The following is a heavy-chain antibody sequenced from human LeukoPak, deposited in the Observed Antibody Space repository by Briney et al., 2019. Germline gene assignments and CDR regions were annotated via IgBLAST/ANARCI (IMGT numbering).Heavy chain of an antibody. V-gene: IGHV4-39*01. CDR3: ARGDHWGYDAFDI. CDR1: GGSISSSSYY. J-gene: IGHJ3*02. Sequence: SETLSLTCTVSGGSISSSSYYWGWIRQPPGKGLEWIGSIYYSGSTYYNPSLKSRVTISVDTSKNQFSLKLSSVTAADTAVYYCARGDHWGYDAFDIWGQGTMVTVSS. CDR2: IYYSGST. D-gene: IGHD7-27*01.